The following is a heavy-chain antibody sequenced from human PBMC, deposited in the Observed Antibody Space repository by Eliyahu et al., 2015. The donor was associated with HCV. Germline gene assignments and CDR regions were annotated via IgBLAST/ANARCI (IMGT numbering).Heavy chain of an antibody. CDR1: GYTFTRYA. J-gene: IGHJ5*02. CDR3: ARASYDILTGYSLNWFDP. V-gene: IGHV1-3*01. D-gene: IGHD3-9*01. CDR2: QPGNGNT. Sequence: QVHLVQSGAEVKKPGASVKVSCKASGYTFTRYAMHWVRQAPGQRLGVIGLVQPGNGNTKYSRKFQGRVTITRDTSASTAYMELSSLRSEDTAVYYCARASYDILTGYSLNWFDPWGQGTLVTVSS.